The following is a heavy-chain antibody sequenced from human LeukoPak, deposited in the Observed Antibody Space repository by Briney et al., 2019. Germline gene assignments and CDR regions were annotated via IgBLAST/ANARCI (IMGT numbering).Heavy chain of an antibody. CDR1: GYTFTGYY. Sequence: PEASVKVSCTASGYTFTGYYLHWVRQAPGQGLEWMGWINPNSGGTNYAQKFQGWVTMTRDTSISTAYMELSRLRSDDTAVYYRATSGTTESAFDIWGQGTLVTVSS. J-gene: IGHJ3*02. CDR3: ATSGTTESAFDI. D-gene: IGHD1-7*01. V-gene: IGHV1-2*04. CDR2: INPNSGGT.